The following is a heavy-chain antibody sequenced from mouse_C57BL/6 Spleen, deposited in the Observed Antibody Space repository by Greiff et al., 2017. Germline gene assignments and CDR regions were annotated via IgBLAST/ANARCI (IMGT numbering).Heavy chain of an antibody. Sequence: QVQLQQPGAELVMPGASVKLSCKASGYTFTSYWMHWVKQRPGQGLEWIGAIDPSDSYTNYNQKFKGKSTLTVDKSSSTAYMQLSSLTSEDSAVYYCALYGSSEFYAMDYWGQGTSVTVSS. CDR3: ALYGSSEFYAMDY. J-gene: IGHJ4*01. CDR2: IDPSDSYT. V-gene: IGHV1-69*01. D-gene: IGHD1-1*01. CDR1: GYTFTSYW.